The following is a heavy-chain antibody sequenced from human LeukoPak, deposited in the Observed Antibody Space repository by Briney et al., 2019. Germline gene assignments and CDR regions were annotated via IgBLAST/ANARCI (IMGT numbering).Heavy chain of an antibody. CDR3: AHRREVRWYYYDSSGALFDY. V-gene: IGHV2-5*02. CDR2: LYWDDEK. D-gene: IGHD3-22*01. Sequence: SGPTLVNPTQTLTLTCTFSGLSLSTSGVGVAWIRQPPGKALEWLALLYWDDEKRYSPSLKSRLTITKDTSKNQVVLTMNNMDPVDTATYYCAHRREVRWYYYDSSGALFDYWGQGTLVTVSS. J-gene: IGHJ4*02. CDR1: GLSLSTSGVG.